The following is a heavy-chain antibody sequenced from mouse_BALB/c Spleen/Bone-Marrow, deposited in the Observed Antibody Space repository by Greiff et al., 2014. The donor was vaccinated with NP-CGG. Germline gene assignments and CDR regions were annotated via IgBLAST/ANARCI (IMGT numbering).Heavy chain of an antibody. J-gene: IGHJ2*01. CDR1: GFAFSDTW. CDR2: IRTKADDHAT. V-gene: IGHV6-6*01. Sequence: EVKLEESGGGLVQPGGSMKLSCAASGFAFSDTWLDWVRQSPEKGPEWVAEIRTKADDHATYYAESVKGRFTISRDDSISSVYLQMNSLRAEDTGIYYCTPHPSDYWGQGTTLTVSS. CDR3: TPHPSDY.